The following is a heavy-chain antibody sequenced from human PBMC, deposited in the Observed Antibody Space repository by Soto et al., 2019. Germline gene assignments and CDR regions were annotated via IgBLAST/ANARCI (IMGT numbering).Heavy chain of an antibody. J-gene: IGHJ4*02. Sequence: EVQLLESGGGLVQPGGSLRLSCAASGFTFSSYAMSWVRQAPGKGLEWVSAISGSGGSTYYADSVKGRFTISRDNSKNTLDLQMSSLRAEDTAGSYCAKGHGRGVFDYWGQGTLVTVSS. CDR3: AKGHGRGVFDY. CDR1: GFTFSSYA. CDR2: ISGSGGST. D-gene: IGHD2-8*01. V-gene: IGHV3-23*01.